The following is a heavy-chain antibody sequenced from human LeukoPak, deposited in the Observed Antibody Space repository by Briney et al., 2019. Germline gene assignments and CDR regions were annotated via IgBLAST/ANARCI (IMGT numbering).Heavy chain of an antibody. CDR3: ARRYSGRPRAFDI. Sequence: SQTPSLTCTVSVGSLSRGDYYGSWVRQPPGKGLEWIWYIYYSGSTCYNPSLKSRVTLSVDPDKNQFSLKLRSVTAADTAVYYGARRYSGRPRAFDIWGQGTMVTVSS. CDR1: VGSLSRGDYY. D-gene: IGHD1-26*01. J-gene: IGHJ3*02. CDR2: IYYSGST. V-gene: IGHV4-30-4*08.